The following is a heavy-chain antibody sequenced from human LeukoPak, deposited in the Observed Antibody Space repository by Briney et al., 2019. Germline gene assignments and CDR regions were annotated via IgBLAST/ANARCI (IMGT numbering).Heavy chain of an antibody. Sequence: GGSLRLSCAASGFTVSNNYMNWVRQAPGKGLEWVSLIYSGGDTHYADSVKGRFTISRGSSKNTLYLQMNSLRAEDTAVYYCARDPPAVRTNTYAWGQGTLVTVSS. CDR1: GFTVSNNY. J-gene: IGHJ5*02. D-gene: IGHD4/OR15-4a*01. CDR3: ARDPPAVRTNTYA. V-gene: IGHV3-66*01. CDR2: IYSGGDT.